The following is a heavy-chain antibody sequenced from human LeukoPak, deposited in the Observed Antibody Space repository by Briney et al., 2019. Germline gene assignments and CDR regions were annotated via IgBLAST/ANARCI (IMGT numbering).Heavy chain of an antibody. J-gene: IGHJ4*02. CDR3: ARPHINYA. V-gene: IGHV4-59*08. D-gene: IGHD4-11*01. CDR2: IYYSGST. Sequence: PSETLSFTCTVSGGSISSYYWSWIRQPPGKGLEWIGYIYYSGSTNYNPSLKSRATISVDTSKNQFSLKLSSVTAADTAVYYCARPHINYAWGQGTLVSVSS. CDR1: GGSISSYY.